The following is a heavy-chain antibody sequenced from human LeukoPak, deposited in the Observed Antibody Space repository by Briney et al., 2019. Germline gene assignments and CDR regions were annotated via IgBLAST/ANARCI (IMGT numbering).Heavy chain of an antibody. CDR3: ARDSGGYLRYYYYYMDV. CDR2: IYYSGST. Sequence: PSETLSLTCTVSGGSISSYYWSWIRQPPGKGLEWSGYIYYSGSTNYNPSLKSRVTISVDTSKNPFSLKLSSVTAADAAVYYCARDSGGYLRYYYYYMDVWGKGTTVTVSS. V-gene: IGHV4-59*01. CDR1: GGSISSYY. D-gene: IGHD1-26*01. J-gene: IGHJ6*03.